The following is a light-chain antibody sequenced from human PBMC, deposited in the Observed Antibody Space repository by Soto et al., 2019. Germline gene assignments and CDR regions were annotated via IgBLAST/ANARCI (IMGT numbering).Light chain of an antibody. J-gene: IGLJ2*01. CDR3: ATWEDSLSGPV. CDR2: ENN. CDR1: TSNIGSSS. V-gene: IGLV1-47*01. Sequence: QSVLRQPPSACGTPGQSVTISCSGSTSNIGSSSVYWYQQLPGTAPKVFIYENNRRPSGVPDRFSGSKSGTSASLAISGLRSEDEADYYCATWEDSLSGPVFGGGTKLTVL.